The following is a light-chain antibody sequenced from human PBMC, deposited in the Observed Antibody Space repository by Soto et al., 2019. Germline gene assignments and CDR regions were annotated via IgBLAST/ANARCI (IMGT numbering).Light chain of an antibody. CDR1: QHVSSS. CDR3: QQYNNCPYT. V-gene: IGKV3-15*01. Sequence: EIVMTQSPATLSVSPGGRATLSCRASQHVSSSFAWYRQKPGQAPTLLIYRASTRDTGIPARFSGSGSGTEFTLTISSLQSEDFAVYYCQQYNNCPYTFGQGTKLEIK. J-gene: IGKJ2*01. CDR2: RAS.